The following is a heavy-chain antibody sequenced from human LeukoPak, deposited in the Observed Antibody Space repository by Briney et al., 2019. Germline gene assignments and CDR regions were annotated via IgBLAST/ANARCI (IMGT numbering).Heavy chain of an antibody. V-gene: IGHV4-31*03. Sequence: SETLSLTCTVSGASISTGGFYWTWIRQPPGEGLEWIGYIYYTGSVDYNASLKSRLTISLDTSKNRFSLKLNSVTAADTAVYYCARDHSYYFGSQTSTLDVWGQGTAVTVSS. CDR1: GASISTGGFY. CDR2: IYYTGSV. CDR3: ARDHSYYFGSQTSTLDV. D-gene: IGHD3-10*01. J-gene: IGHJ6*02.